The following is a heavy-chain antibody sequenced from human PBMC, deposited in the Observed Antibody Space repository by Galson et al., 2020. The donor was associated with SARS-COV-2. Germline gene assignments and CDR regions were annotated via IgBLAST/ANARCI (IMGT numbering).Heavy chain of an antibody. V-gene: IGHV1-2*02. J-gene: IGHJ4*02. CDR2: INPYRGGT. CDR1: GYNFPDFY. D-gene: IGHD3-16*01. Sequence: ASVKISCKPSGYNFPDFYIHWVRQAPGQGLEWMGWINPYRGGTDYAQKFQDRIIMTRDMSRRTVDMELSRLTSADTAIYYCARVIGSYDYGDKDALGYWGQGTLVTASS. CDR3: ARVIGSYDYGDKDALGY.